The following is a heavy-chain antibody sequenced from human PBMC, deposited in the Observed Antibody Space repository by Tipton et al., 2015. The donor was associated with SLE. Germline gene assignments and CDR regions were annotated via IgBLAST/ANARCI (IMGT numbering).Heavy chain of an antibody. J-gene: IGHJ4*02. Sequence: GLVKPSETLSLTCTVSGYSISSGYYWGWIRQPPGKGLEWIGSIYHSGSTYYNPSLKSRVTISVDTSKNQFSLKLSSVTAADTAVYYCARAGRAWNLFDYWGQGTLVTVSS. CDR1: GYSISSGYY. D-gene: IGHD1-1*01. CDR2: IYHSGST. CDR3: ARAGRAWNLFDY. V-gene: IGHV4-38-2*02.